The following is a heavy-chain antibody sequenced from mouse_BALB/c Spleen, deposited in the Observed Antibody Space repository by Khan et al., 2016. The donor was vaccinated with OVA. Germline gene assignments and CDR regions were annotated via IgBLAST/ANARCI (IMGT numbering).Heavy chain of an antibody. CDR3: TRENCNNTNVFGY. D-gene: IGHD4-1*01. CDR1: GYIFTSYW. CDR2: LYPGTGSI. V-gene: IGHV1S132*01. Sequence: QVQLQQSGAELVRPGASVKLSCKTSGYIFTSYWIHWVKQRSGQGLEWIARLYPGTGSIYYCEKFKGKVTLTADKSSSTAYMRLSSLKSEDSAVDFCTRENCNNTNVFGYWGQGTLVTVSA. J-gene: IGHJ3*01.